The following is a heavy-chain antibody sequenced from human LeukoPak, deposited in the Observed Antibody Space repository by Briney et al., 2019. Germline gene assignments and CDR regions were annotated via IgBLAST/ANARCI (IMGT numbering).Heavy chain of an antibody. CDR1: GFTFSSYW. D-gene: IGHD6-13*01. CDR3: ASCIAAAGTSSDDALDI. J-gene: IGHJ3*02. V-gene: IGHV3-7*01. CDR2: IKQDGSEK. Sequence: GGSLRLSCAASGFTFSSYWISCVRQAPGKRLEWVANIKQDGSEKYYVDSVKGRFTISRYNAKNSLYLQMNSLRAEDTAVYYCASCIAAAGTSSDDALDIWGQGTMVTVSS.